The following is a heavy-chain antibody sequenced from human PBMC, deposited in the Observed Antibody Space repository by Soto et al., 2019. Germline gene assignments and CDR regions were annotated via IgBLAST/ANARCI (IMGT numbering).Heavy chain of an antibody. V-gene: IGHV6-1*01. Sequence: SQTLSLTCAISGDSVSSNSAAWNWIRQSPSRGLEWLGRTYYRSKWYNDYAVSVKSRLTINPDTSKNQFSLQLNSVTPEDTAVYYCARGRWLQTNRYYGMDVWGQGTTVTVSS. CDR2: TYYRSKWYN. CDR1: GDSVSSNSAA. CDR3: ARGRWLQTNRYYGMDV. D-gene: IGHD5-12*01. J-gene: IGHJ6*02.